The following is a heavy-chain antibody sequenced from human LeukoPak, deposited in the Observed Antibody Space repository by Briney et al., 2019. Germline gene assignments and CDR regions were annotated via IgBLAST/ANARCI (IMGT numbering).Heavy chain of an antibody. D-gene: IGHD3-10*01. J-gene: IGHJ4*02. Sequence: GGSVTDSCKASRYTFTGYYMHWGRQAPGQGREWRGWMNPNSGGTNYAQKFQGRVTMTRDRSISTPYMELSRLRSDDTAVYYCARGPGELLFSEFDYWGQGTLVTVSS. CDR1: RYTFTGYY. V-gene: IGHV1-2*02. CDR3: ARGPGELLFSEFDY. CDR2: MNPNSGGT.